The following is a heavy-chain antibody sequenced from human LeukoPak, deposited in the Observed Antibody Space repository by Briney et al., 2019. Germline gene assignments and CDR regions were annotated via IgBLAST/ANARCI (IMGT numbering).Heavy chain of an antibody. V-gene: IGHV3-7*01. CDR2: IKQDGSEK. CDR1: GFTFSSYW. J-gene: IGHJ6*02. CDR3: AKYCGGDCYGMDV. D-gene: IGHD2-21*01. Sequence: PGGSLRLSCTASGFTFSSYWMSWVRQAPGKGLEWVPNIKQDGSEKDYVDSVKGRFTISRDNAKNSLYLQMNSLRAEDTAVYYCAKYCGGDCYGMDVWGQGTTVTVSS.